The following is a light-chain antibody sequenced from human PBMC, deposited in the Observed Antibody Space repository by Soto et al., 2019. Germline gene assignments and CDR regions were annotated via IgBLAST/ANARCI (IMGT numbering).Light chain of an antibody. Sequence: QSALTQPRSVSGSPGQSVTISCTGTSSDVGGYNYVSWYQQHPGKAPKLMIYDVSKRPSWVPDRFSGSKSGNTASLTISGLQAEDEADYYCCSYAGSLVVFGGGTKVTVL. CDR1: SSDVGGYNY. V-gene: IGLV2-11*01. J-gene: IGLJ2*01. CDR2: DVS. CDR3: CSYAGSLVV.